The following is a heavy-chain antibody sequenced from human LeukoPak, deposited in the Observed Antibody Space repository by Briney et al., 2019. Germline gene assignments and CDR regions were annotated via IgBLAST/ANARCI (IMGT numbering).Heavy chain of an antibody. CDR1: GYTFINNW. V-gene: IGHV1-46*01. Sequence: ASVKVSCKASGYTFINNWMHWVRQAPGQGLEWIGLINPTGTGTLYAQKFQGRVTMTRDMSTSTDYMELSSLRSEDTAVYYCARDLSHRYYHSTGYAFDYWGQGTLVTVSS. CDR2: INPTGTGT. D-gene: IGHD3-22*01. CDR3: ARDLSHRYYHSTGYAFDY. J-gene: IGHJ4*02.